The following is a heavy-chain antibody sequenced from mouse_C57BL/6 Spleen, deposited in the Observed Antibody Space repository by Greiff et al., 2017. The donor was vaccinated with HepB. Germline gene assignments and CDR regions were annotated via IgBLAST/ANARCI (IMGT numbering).Heavy chain of an antibody. CDR1: GYAFSSSW. CDR3: AIRRGYAMDY. D-gene: IGHD2-12*01. V-gene: IGHV1-82*01. Sequence: QVQLQQSGPELVKPGASVKISCKASGYAFSSSWMNWVKQRPGKGLEWIGRIYPGDGDTNYNGKFKGKATLTADKSSSTAYMQLSSLTSEDSAVYFCAIRRGYAMDYWGQRTSVTVSS. J-gene: IGHJ4*01. CDR2: IYPGDGDT.